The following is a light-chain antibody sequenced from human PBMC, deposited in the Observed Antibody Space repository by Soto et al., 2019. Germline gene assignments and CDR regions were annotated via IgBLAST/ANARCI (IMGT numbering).Light chain of an antibody. CDR1: QGISNY. CDR2: AAS. Sequence: DIQLTQSPSSLSASVGDSVTITCPASQGISNYLAWYQQKPGTVPKLLIYAASTLQSGVPSRFSGSGSVTDFTLTISSLQPEDVATYYCQKYNSAPLTFGGGTKVEIK. V-gene: IGKV1-27*01. J-gene: IGKJ4*01. CDR3: QKYNSAPLT.